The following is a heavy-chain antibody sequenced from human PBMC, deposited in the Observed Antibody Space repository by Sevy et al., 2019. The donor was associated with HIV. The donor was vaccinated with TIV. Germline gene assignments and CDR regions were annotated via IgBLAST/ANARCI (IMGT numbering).Heavy chain of an antibody. D-gene: IGHD3-16*01. V-gene: IGHV3-48*02. CDR3: ARLYYDYVWGSYPFKDFDY. CDR1: GFTFSSYS. CDR2: ISSSSSTI. J-gene: IGHJ4*02. Sequence: GGSLRLSCAASGFTFSSYSMNWVRQAPGKGLEWVSYISSSSSTIYYADSVKGRFTISRENAKNSLYLQMNSLRDEDTAVYYCARLYYDYVWGSYPFKDFDYWGQGTLVTVSS.